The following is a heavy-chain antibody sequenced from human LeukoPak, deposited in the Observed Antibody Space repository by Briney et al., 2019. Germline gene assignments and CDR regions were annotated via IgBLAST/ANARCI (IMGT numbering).Heavy chain of an antibody. CDR3: AKGRAVGESYYDY. CDR1: GFTFSTYT. CDR2: IGNNGGGI. V-gene: IGHV3-23*01. Sequence: GGSLRLSCAASGFTFSTYTMYWVRHPPGKRLEWVSIIGNNGGGIHYADAVKGRFTISRDDSSNTLYLQMNSLRGEDTAIYYCAKGRAVGESYYDYWGQGTLVTVSS. D-gene: IGHD1-26*01. J-gene: IGHJ4*02.